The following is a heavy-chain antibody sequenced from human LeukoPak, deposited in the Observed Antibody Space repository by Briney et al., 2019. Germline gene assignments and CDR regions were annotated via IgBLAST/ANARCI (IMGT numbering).Heavy chain of an antibody. CDR1: GFSSYG. J-gene: IGHJ4*02. D-gene: IGHD6-13*01. CDR2: IWYDESNK. Sequence: PGGSLRLSCAASGFSSYGMHWVRQAPGKGLEWVAVIWYDESNKYYADSVKGRFTISRDNSRNTLYLQMNSLRADDTAVYYCARDGFSSSWYGRALDYWGQGTLVTVSS. CDR3: ARDGFSSSWYGRALDY. V-gene: IGHV3-33*01.